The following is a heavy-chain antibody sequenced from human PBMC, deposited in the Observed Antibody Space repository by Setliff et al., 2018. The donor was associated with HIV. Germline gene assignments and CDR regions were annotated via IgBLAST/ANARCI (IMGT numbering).Heavy chain of an antibody. J-gene: IGHJ6*02. CDR3: ARGARRYNYGYWFYHGMDV. CDR1: GYSISSGYY. Sequence: SETLSLTCTVSGYSISSGYYWGWIRQPPGKGLEWIGNIYHSGSTYYNPSLKSRVTISVDTSKNQFSLKLTSVTAADTAVYYCARGARRYNYGYWFYHGMDVWGQGTTVTVSS. V-gene: IGHV4-38-2*02. CDR2: IYHSGST. D-gene: IGHD5-18*01.